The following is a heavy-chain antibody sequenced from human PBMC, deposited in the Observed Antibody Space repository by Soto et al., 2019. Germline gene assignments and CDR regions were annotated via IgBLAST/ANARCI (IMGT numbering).Heavy chain of an antibody. D-gene: IGHD3-10*01. CDR1: GFTFSSYS. V-gene: IGHV3-21*01. CDR2: ISSSSSYI. CDR3: ARDFAYCSGIPRYFDY. Sequence: EVQLVESGGGLVKPGGSLRLYCAASGFTFSSYSMNWVRQAPGTGLEWVSSISSSSSYIYYADSVKCRFTISRDNAKNSLYLQMNSLRADDKAVYYCARDFAYCSGIPRYFDYWGQGTLVTVSS. J-gene: IGHJ4*02.